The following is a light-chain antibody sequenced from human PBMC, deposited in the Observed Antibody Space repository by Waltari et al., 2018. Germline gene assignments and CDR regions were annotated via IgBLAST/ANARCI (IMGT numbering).Light chain of an antibody. CDR3: QQYNSWPLT. J-gene: IGKJ4*01. CDR2: GAS. CDR1: QSFSNN. Sequence: EIVMTQSPAPLSVYPGDRATLSCRASQSFSNNLAWFQHKPGQAPRLLIYGASTRAAGIPARFSGSGSGADFTLTISSLQSEDFALYYCQQYNSWPLTFGGGTKVEIK. V-gene: IGKV3-15*01.